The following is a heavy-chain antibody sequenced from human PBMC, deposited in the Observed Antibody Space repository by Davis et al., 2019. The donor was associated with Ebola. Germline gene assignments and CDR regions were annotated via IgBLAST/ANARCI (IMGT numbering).Heavy chain of an antibody. CDR2: IRYDGSDK. CDR3: VRIATVTTQDY. CDR1: GFTFSSYA. Sequence: GGSLRLSCAASGFTFSSYAMSWVRQAPGKGLEWVAFIRYDGSDKYYADSVKGRFTVSRDNSMNTLFLQMSSLRAEDTAVYYCVRIATVTTQDYWGQGTLVSVSS. J-gene: IGHJ4*02. D-gene: IGHD4-17*01. V-gene: IGHV3-30*02.